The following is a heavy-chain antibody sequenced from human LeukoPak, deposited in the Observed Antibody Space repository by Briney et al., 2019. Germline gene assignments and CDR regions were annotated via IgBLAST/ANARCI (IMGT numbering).Heavy chain of an antibody. CDR2: IYSGGDT. V-gene: IGHV3-66*01. CDR3: ARRRGEGYFDY. J-gene: IGHJ4*02. CDR1: GFTVSSNY. Sequence: GGSLRLSCAVSGFTVSSNYMTWVRQAPGKGLEWLSVIYSGGDTYYADSVQGRFTISRDNSRNTLYLQMNFLRAEDTAVYYCARRRGEGYFDYWGQGTLVTVSS.